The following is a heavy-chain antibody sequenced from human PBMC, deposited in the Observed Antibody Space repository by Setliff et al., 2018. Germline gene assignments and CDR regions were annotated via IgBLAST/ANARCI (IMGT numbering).Heavy chain of an antibody. CDR1: GFTFSSYN. CDR2: IGSSTSTI. Sequence: SLRLSCAASGFTFSSYNMNWVRQAPGKGLEWVSYIGSSTSTIYYADSVKGRFTISRDNAKNSLYLQMNSLRAEDTAVYYCARVTKPAAISYYYYMDVWGKGTTVTVSS. V-gene: IGHV3-48*01. J-gene: IGHJ6*03. CDR3: ARVTKPAAISYYYYMDV. D-gene: IGHD2-2*01.